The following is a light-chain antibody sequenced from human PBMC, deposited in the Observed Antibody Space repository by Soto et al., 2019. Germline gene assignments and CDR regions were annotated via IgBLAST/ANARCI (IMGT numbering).Light chain of an antibody. Sequence: EIVLTQSPGTLSLSPGEKATLSCRASQSVTSSYLGWYQQKPGQAPRLLIFGASSRATGIPDRFSGSGSGTDFTITISRLEPEDFAVYYCRQYGSSPFTFGPGTKVDIK. CDR1: QSVTSSY. CDR2: GAS. V-gene: IGKV3-20*01. J-gene: IGKJ3*01. CDR3: RQYGSSPFT.